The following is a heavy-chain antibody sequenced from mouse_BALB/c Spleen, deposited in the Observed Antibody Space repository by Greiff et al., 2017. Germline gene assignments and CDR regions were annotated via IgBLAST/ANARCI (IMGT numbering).Heavy chain of an antibody. Sequence: VQLQQSGAELAKPGASVKMSCKASGYTFTSYWMHWVKQRPGQGLEWIGYINPSTGYTEYNQKFKDKATLTADKSSSTAYMQLSSLTSEDSAVYFCARRSFAYWGQGTLVTVSA. CDR3: ARRSFAY. J-gene: IGHJ3*01. CDR2: INPSTGYT. CDR1: GYTFTSYW. V-gene: IGHV1-7*01.